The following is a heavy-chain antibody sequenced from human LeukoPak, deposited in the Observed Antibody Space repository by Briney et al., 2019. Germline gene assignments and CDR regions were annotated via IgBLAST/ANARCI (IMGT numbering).Heavy chain of an antibody. CDR1: GGSISSSNW. Sequence: SETLSLTCAVSGGSISSSNWWSWVRQPPGKGLEWIGEIYHSGSTNYNPSLKSRVTISVDKSKNQFSLKLRSVTAADTAVYFCASQQQLVLLDWFDPWGQGTLVTVSS. J-gene: IGHJ5*02. D-gene: IGHD1-1*01. CDR3: ASQQQLVLLDWFDP. CDR2: IYHSGST. V-gene: IGHV4-4*02.